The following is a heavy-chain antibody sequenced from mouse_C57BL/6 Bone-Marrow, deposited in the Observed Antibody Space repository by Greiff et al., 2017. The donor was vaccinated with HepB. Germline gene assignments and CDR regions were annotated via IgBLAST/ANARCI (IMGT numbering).Heavy chain of an antibody. CDR1: GFSLSPSGMG. J-gene: IGHJ4*01. V-gene: IGHV8-12*01. Sequence: QVTLKVSGPGILQSSQTLSLTCSFSGFSLSPSGMGVSWIRQPSGKGLEWLAHIYWDDDKRYNPSLKSRLTISKDTSRNQVFLKITSVDTADTATYYCARGYPSFITTVWAMDYWGQGTSVTVSS. CDR3: ARGYPSFITTVWAMDY. CDR2: IYWDDDK. D-gene: IGHD1-1*01.